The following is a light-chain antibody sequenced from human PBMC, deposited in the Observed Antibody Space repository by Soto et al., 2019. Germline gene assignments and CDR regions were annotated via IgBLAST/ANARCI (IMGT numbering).Light chain of an antibody. J-gene: IGKJ1*01. CDR3: MQALHTLWT. Sequence: DIVLTQSPLSQSVTPGEPASISCRSSQSLLHRSGYNYLDWYLQKPGQSPQLPIYLGSIRASGVHDRFSGSGSGTDFTLKISSVEAEDVGVYYCMQALHTLWTFGQGTKVEIK. CDR2: LGS. V-gene: IGKV2-28*01. CDR1: QSLLHRSGYNY.